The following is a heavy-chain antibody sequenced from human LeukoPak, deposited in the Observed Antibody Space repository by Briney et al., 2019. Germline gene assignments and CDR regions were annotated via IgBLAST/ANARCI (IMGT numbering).Heavy chain of an antibody. Sequence: GGSLRLSCVVSGFTFSGSDMYWVRQASGKGLEWVGHIRSKANSYATAYAASVKGRFTISRDDSKNTAYLQMNSLKSEDTAVYYCSRLVVVPNWYFDLWGRGTPVTVSS. V-gene: IGHV3-73*01. CDR3: SRLVVVPNWYFDL. J-gene: IGHJ2*01. CDR2: IRSKANSYAT. D-gene: IGHD2-21*01. CDR1: GFTFSGSD.